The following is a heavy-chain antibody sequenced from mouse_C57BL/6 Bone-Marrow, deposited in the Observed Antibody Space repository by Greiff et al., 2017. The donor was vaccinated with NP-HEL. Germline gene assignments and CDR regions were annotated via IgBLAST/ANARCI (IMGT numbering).Heavy chain of an antibody. V-gene: IGHV1-80*01. D-gene: IGHD1-1*02. CDR1: GYAFSSYW. Sequence: QVQLQQSGAELVKPGASVKISCKASGYAFSSYWMNWVKQRPGKGLEWIGQLYPGDGGTTYNGKFKGTATLTADKSYSTAYMQPSSLNSEDSPVFCWARLRGVIWRDYWGQGTTLTVSS. CDR2: LYPGDGGT. J-gene: IGHJ2*01. CDR3: ARLRGVIWRDY.